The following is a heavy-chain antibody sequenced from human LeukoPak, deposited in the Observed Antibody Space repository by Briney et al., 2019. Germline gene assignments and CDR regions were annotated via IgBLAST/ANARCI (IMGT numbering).Heavy chain of an antibody. D-gene: IGHD2-2*01. J-gene: IGHJ6*02. CDR1: GGSFSDYF. CDR3: ARDVVVVPAAIHYGMDV. Sequence: PSETLSLTCAVYGGSFSDYFWGWIRQPPGKGLEWIGEINHSGRTYYNPSLKSRVTISVDTSRNQFSLNLSSVTAADTAVYYCARDVVVVPAAIHYGMDVWGQGTTVTVSS. CDR2: INHSGRT. V-gene: IGHV4-34*01.